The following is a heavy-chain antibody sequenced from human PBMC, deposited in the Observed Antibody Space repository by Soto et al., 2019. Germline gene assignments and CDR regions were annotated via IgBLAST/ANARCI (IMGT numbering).Heavy chain of an antibody. D-gene: IGHD7-27*01. CDR2: ISYTGRT. V-gene: IGHV4-61*03. Sequence: SETLSLTCIVSGDSVTSGSYYWTWLRQPPGKGLEWIGYISYTGRTKYNPSLQSRVTISVDTSKSDFSLNLSSVTAADTAVYFCAREWGLLPYYVMNVWGHGTAVTVSS. J-gene: IGHJ6*02. CDR1: GDSVTSGSYY. CDR3: AREWGLLPYYVMNV.